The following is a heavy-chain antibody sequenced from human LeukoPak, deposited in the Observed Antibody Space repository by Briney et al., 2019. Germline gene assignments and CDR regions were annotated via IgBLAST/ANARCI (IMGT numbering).Heavy chain of an antibody. CDR1: GGSISSSSYY. D-gene: IGHD1-26*01. J-gene: IGHJ6*03. CDR3: ARDRKSGSYPPLEYYYYMDV. CDR2: IYTSGST. Sequence: PSETLSLTCTVSGGSISSSSYYWGWIRQPPGKGLEWIGRIYTSGSTNYNPSLKSRVTISVDTSKNQFSLKLSSVTAADTAVYYCARDRKSGSYPPLEYYYYMDVWGKGTTVTISS. V-gene: IGHV4-61*02.